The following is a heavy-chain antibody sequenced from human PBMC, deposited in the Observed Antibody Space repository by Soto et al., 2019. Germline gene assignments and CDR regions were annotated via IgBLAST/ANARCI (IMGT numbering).Heavy chain of an antibody. Sequence: ESLKISCKGSGYSFTSYWIGWVRQMPGKGLEWMGIIYPGDSDTRYSPSFQGQVTISADKSISTAYLQWSSLKASDTAMYYCARRGARISSGWYRDWFDPWGQGTLVTVSS. V-gene: IGHV5-51*01. CDR1: GYSFTSYW. CDR3: ARRGARISSGWYRDWFDP. D-gene: IGHD6-19*01. CDR2: IYPGDSDT. J-gene: IGHJ5*02.